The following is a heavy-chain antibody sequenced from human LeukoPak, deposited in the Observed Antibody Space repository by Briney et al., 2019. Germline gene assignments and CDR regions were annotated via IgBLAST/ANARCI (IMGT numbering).Heavy chain of an antibody. J-gene: IGHJ4*02. D-gene: IGHD6-19*01. CDR2: IRSKPYVGTP. CDR1: GFTFGGYA. V-gene: IGHV3-49*04. Sequence: GGSLRLSCTASGFTFGGYAMSWVRQAPGKGLEWVSFIRSKPYVGTPEYAASVKGRFTVSRDDSKSIAYLQMNSLRTEDTAVYYCSSGSGWYSPDYWGQGTLVTVSS. CDR3: SSGSGWYSPDY.